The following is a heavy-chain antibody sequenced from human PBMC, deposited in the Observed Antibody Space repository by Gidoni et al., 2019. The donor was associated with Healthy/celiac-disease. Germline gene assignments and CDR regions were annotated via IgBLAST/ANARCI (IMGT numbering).Heavy chain of an antibody. Sequence: QVQLQESGPGLVKPSETLSLTCTVSGGSISSYYWSWIRQPPGKGLEWIGYIYYSGSTNYNPSLKSRVTISVDTSKNQFSLKLSSVTAADTAGYYCARGDTVVTNYFDYWGQGTLVTVSS. CDR2: IYYSGST. V-gene: IGHV4-59*01. CDR1: GGSISSYY. J-gene: IGHJ4*02. CDR3: ARGDTVVTNYFDY. D-gene: IGHD2-21*02.